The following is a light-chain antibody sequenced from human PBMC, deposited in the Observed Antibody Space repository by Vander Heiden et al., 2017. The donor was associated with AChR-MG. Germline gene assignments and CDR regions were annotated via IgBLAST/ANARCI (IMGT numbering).Light chain of an antibody. Sequence: DIQMTQSSSTLSASVGDRVTITCRASQSISNWLAWYQQKSGKAPKLLIYKASSLESGVPSRFSGSGSGTEFTLTISSLQPDDFATYFCQQYSSYSRSCGQGTKLEI. CDR1: QSISNW. J-gene: IGKJ2*03. CDR2: KAS. V-gene: IGKV1-5*03. CDR3: QQYSSYSRS.